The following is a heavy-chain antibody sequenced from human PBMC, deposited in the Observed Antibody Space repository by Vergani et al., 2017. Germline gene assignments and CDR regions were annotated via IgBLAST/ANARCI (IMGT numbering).Heavy chain of an antibody. Sequence: QVQLVESGGGVVQPGRSLRLSCAASGFTFSSYGMHWVRQAPGKGLEWVAVISYDGSNKYYEDSVKGRFTISSDNSKTTLYLQMNSLRAEDTAVYYCAKDYVAYGGNSGEGGNFDYWGQGTLVTVSS. CDR1: GFTFSSYG. CDR2: ISYDGSNK. J-gene: IGHJ4*02. V-gene: IGHV3-30*18. D-gene: IGHD4-23*01. CDR3: AKDYVAYGGNSGEGGNFDY.